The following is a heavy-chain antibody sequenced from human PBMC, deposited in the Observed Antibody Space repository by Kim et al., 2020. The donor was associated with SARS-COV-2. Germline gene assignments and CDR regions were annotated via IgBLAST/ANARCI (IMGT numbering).Heavy chain of an antibody. J-gene: IGHJ4*02. CDR3: ARRVGYYYGWGSFDY. V-gene: IGHV4-4*08. Sequence: PSLKSRITIPVDQSKNRFSRKLSSVTAADAAVYYCARRVGYYYGWGSFDYWGQGTLVTVSS. D-gene: IGHD3-10*01.